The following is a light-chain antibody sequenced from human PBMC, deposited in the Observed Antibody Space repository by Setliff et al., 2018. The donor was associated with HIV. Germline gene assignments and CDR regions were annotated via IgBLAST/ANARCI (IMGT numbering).Light chain of an antibody. CDR1: VGGYNY. CDR3: SSYTSSNTYV. CDR2: AVN. Sequence: VGGYNYVSWYQQHPGKAPKVIIYAVNRRPSGISNRFSGSKSGNTASLTISGLQAEDEADYYCSSYTSSNTYVVGTGTKV. V-gene: IGLV2-14*03. J-gene: IGLJ1*01.